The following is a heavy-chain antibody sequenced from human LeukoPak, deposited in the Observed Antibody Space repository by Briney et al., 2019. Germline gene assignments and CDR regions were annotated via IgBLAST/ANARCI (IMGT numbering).Heavy chain of an antibody. CDR2: IKQDGSQE. V-gene: IGHV3-7*01. CDR1: GFTFSSYW. D-gene: IGHD3-3*01. Sequence: GGSLRLSCAASGFTFSSYWMSWVRQAPGKGLEWVAHIKQDGSQEYYVDSVKGRFTTSRDSAKNSLYLQMNSLRAEDTAVYYCARGVPYDSWSGPHYSDYWGQGTLVTVSS. CDR3: ARGVPYDSWSGPHYSDY. J-gene: IGHJ4*02.